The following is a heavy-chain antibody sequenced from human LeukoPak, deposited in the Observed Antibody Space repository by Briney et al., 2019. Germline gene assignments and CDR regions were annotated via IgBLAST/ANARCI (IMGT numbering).Heavy chain of an antibody. CDR3: AKGAGDEGFYDAFDI. D-gene: IGHD7-27*01. CDR1: GFSFTTYA. V-gene: IGHV3-23*01. J-gene: IGHJ3*02. Sequence: PGRSLRLSCAASGFSFTTYAMHWVRQAPGKGLEWVSAISGSGGSTYYADSVKGRFTISRDNSKNTLYLQMNSLRAEDTAVYYCAKGAGDEGFYDAFDIWGQGTMVTVSS. CDR2: ISGSGGST.